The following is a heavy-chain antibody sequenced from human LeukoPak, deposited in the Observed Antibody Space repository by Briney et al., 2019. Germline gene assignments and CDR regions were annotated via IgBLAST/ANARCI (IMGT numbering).Heavy chain of an antibody. CDR1: GYTFTSYG. CDR2: ISAYNGNT. CDR3: ARATMVQGVITPPFDY. V-gene: IGHV1-18*01. J-gene: IGHJ4*02. D-gene: IGHD3-10*01. Sequence: GASVNVSCKASGYTFTSYGISWVRQAPGQGLEWMGWISAYNGNTNYAQKLQGRVTMTTDTSTSTAYVELRSLRSDDTAVYYCARATMVQGVITPPFDYWGQGTLVTVSS.